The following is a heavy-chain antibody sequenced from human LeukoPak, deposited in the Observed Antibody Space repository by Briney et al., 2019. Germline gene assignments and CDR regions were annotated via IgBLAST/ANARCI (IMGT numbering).Heavy chain of an antibody. D-gene: IGHD3-16*01. Sequence: SETLSLTCTVSGGSVSSSGSYWSWIRQPPGKGLEWFAYIYYSGSTTYNPSLKSRVIISVDTSKNQFSLRLSSVTAADTAVYYCAWSNSFYYDSWGQGTLVTVSS. CDR2: IYYSGST. J-gene: IGHJ5*02. CDR1: GGSVSSSGSY. V-gene: IGHV4-61*08. CDR3: AWSNSFYYDS.